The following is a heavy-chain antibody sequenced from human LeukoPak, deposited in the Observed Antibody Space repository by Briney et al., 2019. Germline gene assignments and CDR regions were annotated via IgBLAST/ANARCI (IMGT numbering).Heavy chain of an antibody. CDR2: ISGSGGST. CDR3: ATRITMIVVVISDDAEYFQH. CDR1: GFTFSSYA. D-gene: IGHD3-22*01. Sequence: PGGSLRLSCAASGFTFSSYAMSWVRQAPGKGLEWVSAISGSGGSTYYADSVKGRFTISRDNSKNMLYLQMNSLRAEDTAVYYCATRITMIVVVISDDAEYFQHWGQGTLVTVSS. J-gene: IGHJ1*01. V-gene: IGHV3-23*01.